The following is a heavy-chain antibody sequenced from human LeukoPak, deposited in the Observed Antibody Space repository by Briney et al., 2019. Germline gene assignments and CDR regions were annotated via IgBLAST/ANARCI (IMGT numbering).Heavy chain of an antibody. CDR1: GYTFTNYY. V-gene: IGHV1-46*01. CDR3: ARDGPGGLERRRFDY. Sequence: ASVTVSFKASGYTFTNYYMHWVRQAPGQGREGMGIINPSGGSTSYAQKFQGRVTMTRDTSTSTVYMELSSLRSEDTGVYCCARDGPGGLERRRFDYWGQGTLVTVSS. CDR2: INPSGGST. J-gene: IGHJ4*02. D-gene: IGHD1-1*01.